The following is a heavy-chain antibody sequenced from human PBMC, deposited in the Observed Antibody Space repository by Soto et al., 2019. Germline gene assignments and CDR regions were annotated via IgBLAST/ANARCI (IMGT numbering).Heavy chain of an antibody. CDR3: AKGEVSYGELTFDY. CDR2: ISYDGSNK. D-gene: IGHD4-17*01. Sequence: GGSLRLXCAASGFTFSSYGMHWVRQAPGKGLEWVAVISYDGSNKYYADSVKGRFTSSRDNSKNTLYLQMNSLRAEDTAVYYCAKGEVSYGELTFDYWGQGTLVTVSS. V-gene: IGHV3-30*18. CDR1: GFTFSSYG. J-gene: IGHJ4*02.